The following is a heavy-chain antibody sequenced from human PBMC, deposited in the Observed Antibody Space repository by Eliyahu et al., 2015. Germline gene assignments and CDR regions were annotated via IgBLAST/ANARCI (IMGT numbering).Heavy chain of an antibody. Sequence: QVQLVESGGGVVQPGGSLRLSCAASGFTFSSYGMHWVRQAPGKGLEWVAFIRYDGSNKYYADSVKGRFTISRDNSKNTLYLQMNSLRAEDTAVYYCAKDWNYYDSSGYYYPAYWGQGTLVTVSS. J-gene: IGHJ4*02. CDR1: GFTFSSYG. V-gene: IGHV3-30*02. CDR2: IRYDGSNK. D-gene: IGHD3-22*01. CDR3: AKDWNYYDSSGYYYPAY.